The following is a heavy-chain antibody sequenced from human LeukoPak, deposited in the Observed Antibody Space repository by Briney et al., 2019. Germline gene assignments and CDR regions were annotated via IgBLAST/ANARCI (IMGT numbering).Heavy chain of an antibody. Sequence: SQTLSLTCTVSGGSISSGDYYWSWIRQPPGKGLEWIGYIYYSGSTYYNPSLKSRVTISVDTSKNQFSLKLSSVTAADTAVYYCARMGDYYDSSGNPKRAFDIWGQGTMVTVSS. CDR2: IYYSGST. D-gene: IGHD3-22*01. CDR3: ARMGDYYDSSGNPKRAFDI. CDR1: GGSISSGDYY. J-gene: IGHJ3*02. V-gene: IGHV4-30-4*01.